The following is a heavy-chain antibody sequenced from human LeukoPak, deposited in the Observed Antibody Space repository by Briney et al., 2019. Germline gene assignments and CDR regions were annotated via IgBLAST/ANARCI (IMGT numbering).Heavy chain of an antibody. CDR1: GGTFSNYA. CDR3: ARARVVRGVITHLIDY. CDR2: IIPIFGTA. J-gene: IGHJ4*02. V-gene: IGHV1-69*01. Sequence: SVKVSCKASGGTFSNYAINWVRQAPGQGLEWMGGIIPIFGTANYQQKFQGRVTITADESTSTAYMELSSLRSEDTAVYYCARARVVRGVITHLIDYWGQGTLVTVSS. D-gene: IGHD3-10*01.